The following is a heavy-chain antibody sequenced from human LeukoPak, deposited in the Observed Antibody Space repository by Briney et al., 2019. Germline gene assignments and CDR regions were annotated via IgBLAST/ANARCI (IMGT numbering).Heavy chain of an antibody. Sequence: SETLSLTCTVSGGSISSYYWSWVRQPPGKGLEWIGHIYYSGSTNYNPSLKSRVTISVDTSKNQFSLKLRSVTAADTAVYYCARSPPLSDFWSGSYYFDYWGQGTLVTVSS. D-gene: IGHD3-3*01. CDR3: ARSPPLSDFWSGSYYFDY. CDR1: GGSISSYY. V-gene: IGHV4-59*01. CDR2: IYYSGST. J-gene: IGHJ4*02.